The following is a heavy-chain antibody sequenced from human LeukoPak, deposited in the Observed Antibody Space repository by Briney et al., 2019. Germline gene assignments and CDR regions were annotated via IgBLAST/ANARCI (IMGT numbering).Heavy chain of an antibody. CDR2: INHSGST. D-gene: IGHD3-16*01. V-gene: IGHV4-34*01. CDR3: ARSRVHYDYVWGSSRAIDY. Sequence: PSETLSLTCAVYGGSFSGYYWSWIRQPPGKGLEWIGEINHSGSTNYNPSLKSRVTISADTSKNQFSLKLSSVTAADTAVYYCARSRVHYDYVWGSSRAIDYWGQGTLVTVSS. J-gene: IGHJ4*02. CDR1: GGSFSGYY.